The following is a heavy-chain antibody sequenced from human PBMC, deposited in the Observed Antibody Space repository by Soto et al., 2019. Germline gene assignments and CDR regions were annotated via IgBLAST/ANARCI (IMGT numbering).Heavy chain of an antibody. J-gene: IGHJ4*02. Sequence: GESLKISCQAFEYSFRIYCISWVLQKPGAGLEWMGRVDPNDSFATYSPSFEGHVSISVDKSTNIVYLQWRSLRASDTATYYCARHQSGSGNSNFDFWGQGTPVTVSS. CDR3: ARHQSGSGNSNFDF. D-gene: IGHD3-10*01. V-gene: IGHV5-10-1*01. CDR2: VDPNDSFA. CDR1: EYSFRIYC.